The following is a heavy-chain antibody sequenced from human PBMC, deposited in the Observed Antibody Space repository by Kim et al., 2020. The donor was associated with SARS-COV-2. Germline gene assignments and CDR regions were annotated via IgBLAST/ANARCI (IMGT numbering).Heavy chain of an antibody. CDR1: GFTFSSYA. J-gene: IGHJ4*02. CDR3: AKEGSSTSKDFDY. Sequence: GGSLRLSCAASGFTFSSYAMSWVRQAPGKGLEWVSAISGSGGSTYYAHSVKGRVIISRDNSKNTLYLQMDSLRTEDTAVYYCAKEGSSTSKDFDYWGQGTLVTVSS. CDR2: ISGSGGST. D-gene: IGHD2-2*01. V-gene: IGHV3-23*01.